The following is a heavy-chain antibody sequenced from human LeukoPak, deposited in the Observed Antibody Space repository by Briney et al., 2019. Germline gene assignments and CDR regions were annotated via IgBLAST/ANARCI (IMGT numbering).Heavy chain of an antibody. V-gene: IGHV3-7*03. CDR1: GFPFSSYS. CDR2: IRPDGTTK. J-gene: IGHJ4*02. CDR3: ARSIPYGTTWYGRSDY. Sequence: GGSLRLSCAASGFPFSSYSMTWVRQAPGKGLEWVANIRPDGTTKFYVDSVKGRFTISRDNALNSLYLQMNSLRAEDTAIYYCARSIPYGTTWYGRSDYWGQGTLVTVSS. D-gene: IGHD6-13*01.